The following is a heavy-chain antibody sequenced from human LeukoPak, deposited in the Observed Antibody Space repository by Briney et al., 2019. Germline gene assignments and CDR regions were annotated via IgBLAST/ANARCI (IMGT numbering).Heavy chain of an antibody. CDR2: INHSGST. Sequence: SETLSLTCAVYGGSFSGYYWSWIRQPPGKGLEWIGEINHSGSTNYNPSLESRVTISVDTSKNQFSLKLSSVTAADTAVYYCARGSSKDYWGQGTLVTVSS. D-gene: IGHD1-26*01. V-gene: IGHV4-34*01. CDR1: GGSFSGYY. J-gene: IGHJ4*02. CDR3: ARGSSKDY.